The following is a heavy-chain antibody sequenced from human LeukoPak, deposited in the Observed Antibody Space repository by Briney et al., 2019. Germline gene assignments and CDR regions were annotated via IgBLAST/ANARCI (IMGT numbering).Heavy chain of an antibody. D-gene: IGHD3-10*01. CDR2: IYSCGST. CDR1: GFTFSSYG. V-gene: IGHV3-NL1*01. Sequence: GRSLRLSCAASGFTFSSYGMHWVRQAPGKGLEWVSVIYSCGSTYYEDSVKGRFTISRDNAKNSLYLQMNSLRAEDTAVYYCAREWFGELLRGPFDYWGQGTLVTVSS. CDR3: AREWFGELLRGPFDY. J-gene: IGHJ4*02.